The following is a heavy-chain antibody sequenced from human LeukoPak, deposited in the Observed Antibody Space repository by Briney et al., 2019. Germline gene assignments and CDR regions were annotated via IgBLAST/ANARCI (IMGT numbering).Heavy chain of an antibody. CDR1: GFTFSSYA. CDR3: ARSQSSSWYGLDY. CDR2: IWFDGSNK. J-gene: IGHJ4*02. V-gene: IGHV3-33*01. Sequence: QPGRSLRLSCAASGFTFSSYAMHWVRQAPGKGLEWVAVIWFDGSNKYYAGSVKGRFTISRDNSKNTLFLQMNSLRAEDTTVYYCARSQSSSWYGLDYWGQGTLVTVSS. D-gene: IGHD6-13*01.